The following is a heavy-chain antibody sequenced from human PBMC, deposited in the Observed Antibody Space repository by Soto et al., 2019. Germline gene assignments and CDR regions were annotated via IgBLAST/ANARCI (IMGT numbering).Heavy chain of an antibody. V-gene: IGHV1-18*01. Sequence: ASVKVSCKASGYTFTSYGMSWVRQAPGQGLEWVGWISAYNGNTNYAQKLQGRVTMTTDTSTSTAYMELRSLRSDDTAVYYCARDQSYGGAFDYWGQGTLVTVSS. CDR1: GYTFTSYG. J-gene: IGHJ4*02. D-gene: IGHD2-21*01. CDR3: ARDQSYGGAFDY. CDR2: ISAYNGNT.